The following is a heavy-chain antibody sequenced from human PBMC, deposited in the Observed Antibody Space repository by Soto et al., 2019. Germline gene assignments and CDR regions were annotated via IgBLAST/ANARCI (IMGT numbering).Heavy chain of an antibody. Sequence: VKLVESGGGLVQPGGSLRLSCAASGHPFRSYWMTWVRQAPGKGLEWVANINEGGSATYYVDSVKGRFTISRDNAENSLYLQMNSLRVEDTAVYYCASGGHVDYCGQGTLVTVSS. V-gene: IGHV3-7*01. D-gene: IGHD3-16*01. J-gene: IGHJ4*02. CDR2: INEGGSAT. CDR1: GHPFRSYW. CDR3: ASGGHVDY.